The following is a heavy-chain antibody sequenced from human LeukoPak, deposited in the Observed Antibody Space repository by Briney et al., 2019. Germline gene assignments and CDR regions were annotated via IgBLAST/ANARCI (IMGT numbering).Heavy chain of an antibody. V-gene: IGHV1-8*01. CDR3: ARVYYYDSSGSTNWFDP. D-gene: IGHD3-22*01. CDR1: GYTFINYD. CDR2: MNPNSGNT. J-gene: IGHJ5*02. Sequence: GASVKVSCKASGYTFINYDINWVRQATGQGLEWMGWMNPNSGNTGYAQKFQGRVTMTRNTSIGTAYMELSSLRSEDTAVYYCARVYYYDSSGSTNWFDPWGQGTLVTVSS.